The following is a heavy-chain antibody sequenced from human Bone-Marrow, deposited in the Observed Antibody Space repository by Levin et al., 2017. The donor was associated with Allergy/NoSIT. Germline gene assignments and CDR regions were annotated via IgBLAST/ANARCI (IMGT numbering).Heavy chain of an antibody. CDR1: GYTFSDYG. CDR3: ARGFDY. V-gene: IGHV1-18*01. J-gene: IGHJ4*02. Sequence: ASVKVSCKASGYTFSDYGISWVRQAPGQGLEWMGWINVNNGHTNYVQKFQGRVTMTTDTPTRTAYMELRSLRSDDTAIYYCARGFDYWGQGTLVTVSS. CDR2: INVNNGHT.